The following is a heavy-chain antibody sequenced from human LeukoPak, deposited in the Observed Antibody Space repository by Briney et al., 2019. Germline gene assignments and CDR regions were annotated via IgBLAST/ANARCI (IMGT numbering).Heavy chain of an antibody. D-gene: IGHD3-3*01. Sequence: GASVKVSCKVSGYTLTELSMHWVRQAPGQGLEWMGIINPSGGSTSYAQKFQGRVTMTRDTSTSTVYMELSSLRSEDTAVYYCASAYYDFWSGPTDYWGQGTLVTVSS. CDR3: ASAYYDFWSGPTDY. V-gene: IGHV1-46*01. CDR2: INPSGGST. CDR1: GYTLTELS. J-gene: IGHJ4*02.